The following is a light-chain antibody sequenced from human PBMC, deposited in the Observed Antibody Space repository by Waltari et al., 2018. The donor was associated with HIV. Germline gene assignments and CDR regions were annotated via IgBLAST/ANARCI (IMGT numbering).Light chain of an antibody. Sequence: IPMTQSPSSVSASIGDRVTITCRASQGVSTWLAWYQQKPGKVPKLLIYAASTLQSGVPSRFSGSGSGTDFTLTITSLQPEDFATYYCQQTNSFPRTFGQGTRVDIK. CDR2: AAS. CDR3: QQTNSFPRT. J-gene: IGKJ1*01. V-gene: IGKV1-12*01. CDR1: QGVSTW.